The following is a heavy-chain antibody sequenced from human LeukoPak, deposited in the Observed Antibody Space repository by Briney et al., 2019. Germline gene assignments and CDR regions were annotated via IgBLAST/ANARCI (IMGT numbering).Heavy chain of an antibody. D-gene: IGHD6-19*01. V-gene: IGHV4-34*01. Sequence: SETLSLTCAVYGGSFSGYYWSWIRQPPGKGLEWIGEINHSGSTNYNPSLKSRVTISVDTSKNQFSLKLTSVTAADTAVYYCARGLRIAVFYYWGQGTLVTVSS. CDR3: ARGLRIAVFYY. CDR2: INHSGST. J-gene: IGHJ4*02. CDR1: GGSFSGYY.